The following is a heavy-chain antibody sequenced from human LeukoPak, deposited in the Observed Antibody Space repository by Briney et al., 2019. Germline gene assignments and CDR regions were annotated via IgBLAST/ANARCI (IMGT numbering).Heavy chain of an antibody. V-gene: IGHV3-30*18. Sequence: GRSLRLSCAASGFTFSSYGMHWVRQAPGKGLKWVAVISYDGSNKYYTDSVKGRFTISRDNSKNTLYLQMNSLRAEDTAVYYCANVVGASDAFDIWGQGTMVTVSS. D-gene: IGHD1-26*01. J-gene: IGHJ3*02. CDR1: GFTFSSYG. CDR3: ANVVGASDAFDI. CDR2: ISYDGSNK.